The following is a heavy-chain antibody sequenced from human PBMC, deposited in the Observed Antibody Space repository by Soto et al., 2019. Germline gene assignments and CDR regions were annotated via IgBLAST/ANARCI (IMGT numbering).Heavy chain of an antibody. J-gene: IGHJ4*02. CDR1: GFTFSSYD. Sequence: EVQLAESGGGMVKPGGSLRLSCVASGFTFSSYDMHWFRQAPGKGLKYVSSISSNGGTTYYGNSVKGRFTISRDNSKNTLYLQMCSLRAEDMAVYYCVRRVSGNYDYWGQGTLVTVSS. CDR2: ISSNGGTT. D-gene: IGHD1-7*01. V-gene: IGHV3-64*01. CDR3: VRRVSGNYDY.